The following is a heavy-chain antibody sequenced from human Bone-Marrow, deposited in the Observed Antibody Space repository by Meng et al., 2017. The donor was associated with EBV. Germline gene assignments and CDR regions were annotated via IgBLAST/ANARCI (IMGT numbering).Heavy chain of an antibody. V-gene: IGHV4-34*01. D-gene: IGHD5-24*01. CDR1: GESFSGYY. CDR3: ARGRNKRWVQVMTSVRGDYFDD. CDR2: INHSGRT. J-gene: IGHJ4*02. Sequence: QVQLQQRGAGLLKPSEXLSLTCAVYGESFSGYYWSWIRQPPGKGLEWIGEINHSGRTNYNPSLKSRVTISVDTSKNQFSLNLTSVTAADTAVYYCARGRNKRWVQVMTSVRGDYFDDWGQGTLGTVAS.